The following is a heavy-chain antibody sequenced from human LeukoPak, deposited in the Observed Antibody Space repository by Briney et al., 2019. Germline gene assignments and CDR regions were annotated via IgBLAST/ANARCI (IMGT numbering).Heavy chain of an antibody. J-gene: IGHJ4*02. V-gene: IGHV3-66*01. CDR2: IFSAGSP. CDR1: GLSVSSNY. Sequence: HAGGSLRRSCAVSGLSVSSNYMWWVRQAPGKGLEWVSVIFSAGSPNYADSVKGRFTISRDNSQNTLYLQMNSLRAEDTAVYYCARGLPLFFWGQGTLVTVSS. CDR3: ARGLPLFF.